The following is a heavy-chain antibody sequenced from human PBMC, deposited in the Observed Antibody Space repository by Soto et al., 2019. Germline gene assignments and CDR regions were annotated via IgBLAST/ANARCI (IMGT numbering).Heavy chain of an antibody. J-gene: IGHJ4*02. Sequence: TSETLSVTSTVAGGSISSYYWSWIRQPPGKGLEWIGYIYYSGSTNYNPSLKSRVTISVDTSKNQFSLKLSSVTAADTAVYYCARESGGSGSYYFDYWGQGTLVTVSS. CDR1: GGSISSYY. D-gene: IGHD3-10*01. CDR3: ARESGGSGSYYFDY. V-gene: IGHV4-59*01. CDR2: IYYSGST.